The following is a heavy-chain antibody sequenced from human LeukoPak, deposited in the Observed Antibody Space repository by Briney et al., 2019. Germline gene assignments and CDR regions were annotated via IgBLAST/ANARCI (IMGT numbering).Heavy chain of an antibody. J-gene: IGHJ4*02. V-gene: IGHV4-39*01. Sequence: KPSETLSLTCTVSGGSISSSSYYWGWIRQPPGKGLEWIGSIYYSGSTYYSPSLKSRVTISVDTSKNQFSLKLSSVTAADTAVYYCASSLPYDFWSGYTNWGQGTLVTVSS. CDR1: GGSISSSSYY. CDR3: ASSLPYDFWSGYTN. D-gene: IGHD3-3*01. CDR2: IYYSGST.